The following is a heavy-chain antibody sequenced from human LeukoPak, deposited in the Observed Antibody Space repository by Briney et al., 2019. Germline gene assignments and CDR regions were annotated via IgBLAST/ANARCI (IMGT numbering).Heavy chain of an antibody. Sequence: GGSLRLSCATSGFTLSSYWMHWVRQAPGKGLVWVSRINSGGSSTTYADSVKGRFTISRDNAKNTLYLQMNSLRAEDTALYYCTRSDSGQIDYWGQGTLVSVSS. D-gene: IGHD5-12*01. V-gene: IGHV3-74*01. CDR3: TRSDSGQIDY. J-gene: IGHJ4*02. CDR2: INSGGSST. CDR1: GFTLSSYW.